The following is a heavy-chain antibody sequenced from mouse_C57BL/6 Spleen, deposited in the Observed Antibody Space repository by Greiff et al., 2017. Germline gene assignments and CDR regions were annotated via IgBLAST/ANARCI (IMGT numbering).Heavy chain of an antibody. V-gene: IGHV14-1*01. J-gene: IGHJ3*01. CDR2: IDPEDGDT. D-gene: IGHD2-1*01. CDR1: GFNIKDYY. Sequence: VQLQQSGAELVRPGASVKLSCTASGFNIKDYYMHWVKQRPEQGLEWIGRIDPEDGDTEYAPKFQGKATMTADTSSNTAYLQLSSLTSEDTAVYYCTVYYGNYVGAYWGQGTLVTVSA. CDR3: TVYYGNYVGAY.